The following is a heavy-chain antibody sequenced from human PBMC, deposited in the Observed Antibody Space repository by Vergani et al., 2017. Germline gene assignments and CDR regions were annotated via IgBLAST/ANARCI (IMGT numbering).Heavy chain of an antibody. Sequence: QVQVVQSGAEVKKSGASVKVSCKTSGYTFSNYYMHWVRQAPGQGLEWMGIINPSGGHTNYAQKFQGRVTITADTSTDTAYMELSSLRSEDTAVYYCNRGGQQLVDYWGQGTLVTVSS. V-gene: IGHV1-46*01. CDR3: NRGGQQLVDY. CDR2: INPSGGHT. J-gene: IGHJ4*02. CDR1: GYTFSNYY. D-gene: IGHD6-13*01.